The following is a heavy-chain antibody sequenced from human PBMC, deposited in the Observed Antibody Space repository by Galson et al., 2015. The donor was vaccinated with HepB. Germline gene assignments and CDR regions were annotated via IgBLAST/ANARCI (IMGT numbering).Heavy chain of an antibody. CDR1: RYTFTKFG. D-gene: IGHD3-10*01. Sequence: SVKVSCKAYRYTFTKFGISWVRQAPGQGLEWMGWINPYNGNTNYAQKFQGRVIMTTDTSTSTAYMELRSLRSDDTAVYYCARDTYYGVIIAHDAFDIWGQGTMVTVSS. J-gene: IGHJ3*02. CDR3: ARDTYYGVIIAHDAFDI. CDR2: INPYNGNT. V-gene: IGHV1-18*01.